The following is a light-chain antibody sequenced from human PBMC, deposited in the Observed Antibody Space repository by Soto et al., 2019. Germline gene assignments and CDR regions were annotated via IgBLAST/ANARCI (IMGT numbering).Light chain of an antibody. V-gene: IGLV1-40*01. CDR1: SSNIGAGYD. J-gene: IGLJ3*02. CDR2: GNS. CDR3: RSYDSSLSGWV. Sequence: QSVLTQPPSVSGAPGQRVTISCTGSSSNIGAGYDVHWYQQLPGTAPKLLIYGNSNRPSGVPDRFSGSKSGTSASLAITGLQAGDEADYYCRSYDSSLSGWVFGGGTKVTVL.